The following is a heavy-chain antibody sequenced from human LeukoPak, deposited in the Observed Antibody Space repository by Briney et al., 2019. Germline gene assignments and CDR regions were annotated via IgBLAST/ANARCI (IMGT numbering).Heavy chain of an antibody. CDR3: ARDGYGGVDY. CDR1: GYSISSGYY. CDR2: IYHSGST. D-gene: IGHD3-10*01. Sequence: PSETLSLTCTVSGYSISSGYYWGWIRQPPGKGLEWIGSIYHSGSTYYNPSLKSRVTISVDTSKNQFSLKLSSVTAADTAVYYCARDGYGGVDYWGQGTLVTVSS. J-gene: IGHJ4*02. V-gene: IGHV4-38-2*02.